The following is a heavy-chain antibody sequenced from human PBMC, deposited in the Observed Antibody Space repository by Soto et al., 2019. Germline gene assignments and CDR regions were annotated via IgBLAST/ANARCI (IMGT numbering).Heavy chain of an antibody. D-gene: IGHD3-10*01. CDR1: GYTLTELS. Sequence: GASVKVSCKVSGYTLTELSMHWVRQAPGKGLEWMGGFDPEDGETIYAQKFQGRVTMTEDTSTDTAYMELSSLRSEDTAVYYCATDDPMVRSHNRFDPWGQGTLVTVSS. CDR3: ATDDPMVRSHNRFDP. J-gene: IGHJ5*02. CDR2: FDPEDGET. V-gene: IGHV1-24*01.